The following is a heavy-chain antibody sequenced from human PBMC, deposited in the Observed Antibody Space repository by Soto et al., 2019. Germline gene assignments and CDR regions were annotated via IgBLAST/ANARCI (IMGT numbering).Heavy chain of an antibody. CDR1: GFTFSSYW. CDR2: IKQGGSEK. J-gene: IGHJ4*02. CDR3: ARISSSSYFDY. Sequence: PGGSLRLSCAASGFTFSSYWMSWVRQAPGKGLEWVANIKQGGSEKYYVDSVKGRFTISRDNAKNSLYLQMNSLRAEDTAVYYCARISSSSYFDYWGQGTLVTVSS. D-gene: IGHD6-6*01. V-gene: IGHV3-7*01.